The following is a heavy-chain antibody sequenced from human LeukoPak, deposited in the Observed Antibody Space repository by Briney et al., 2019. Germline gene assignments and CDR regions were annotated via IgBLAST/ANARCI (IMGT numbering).Heavy chain of an antibody. V-gene: IGHV4-34*01. CDR3: ARQGGDTMVRGVVRDWFDP. J-gene: IGHJ5*02. Sequence: SETLSLTCAVYGGSFSGYYWSWIRQPPGKGLEWIGCIYYNGYTYYTSSLKSRVTIFVDTSKNQFSLKLISVTAADTAVYYCARQGGDTMVRGVVRDWFDPWGQGTLVTVSS. CDR2: IYYNGYT. D-gene: IGHD3-10*01. CDR1: GGSFSGYY.